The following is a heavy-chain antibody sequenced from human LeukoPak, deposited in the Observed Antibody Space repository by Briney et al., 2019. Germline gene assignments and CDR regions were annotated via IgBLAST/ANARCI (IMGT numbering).Heavy chain of an antibody. CDR1: GFTFSSYG. CDR2: ISYDGSNK. D-gene: IGHD4-17*01. J-gene: IGHJ4*02. V-gene: IGHV3-30*03. CDR3: ALGDPLDY. Sequence: GESLRLSCAASGFTFSSYGMHWVRQAPGKGLEWVAVISYDGSNKYYADSVKGRFTISRDNSKNTLYLQMNSLRAEDTAVYYCALGDPLDYWGQGTLVTVSS.